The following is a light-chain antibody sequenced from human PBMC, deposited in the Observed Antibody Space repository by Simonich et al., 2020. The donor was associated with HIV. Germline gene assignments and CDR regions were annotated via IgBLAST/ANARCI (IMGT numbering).Light chain of an antibody. J-gene: IGKJ3*01. V-gene: IGKV1-39*01. CDR1: QNISSY. Sequence: DIQMTQSPSSLSASVGDRVTITCRASQNISSYLNWYKQKPGKAPKLLIYAASSLQSGVPSRFSGSGSGTDFTLTINSLQPEDFATYYCQQSYSTPFTFGPGTKVAFK. CDR3: QQSYSTPFT. CDR2: AAS.